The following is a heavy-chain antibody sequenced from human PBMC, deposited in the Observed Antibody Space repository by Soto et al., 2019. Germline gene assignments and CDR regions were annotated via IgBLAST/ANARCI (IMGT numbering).Heavy chain of an antibody. D-gene: IGHD5-12*01. CDR3: ARGGSVDIVATILGWFDP. V-gene: IGHV1-18*04. Sequence: QVQLVQSGAEVKKPGASVKVSCKASGYTFTSYGISWVRQAPGQGLEWMGWISAYNGNTNYAQKLQGRVTMTTDTSTRTAYMELRSLRSDDTAVYYCARGGSVDIVATILGWFDPWGQGTLVTVSS. J-gene: IGHJ5*02. CDR2: ISAYNGNT. CDR1: GYTFTSYG.